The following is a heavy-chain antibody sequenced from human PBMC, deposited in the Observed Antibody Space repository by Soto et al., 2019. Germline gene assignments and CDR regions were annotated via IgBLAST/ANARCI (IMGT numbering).Heavy chain of an antibody. D-gene: IGHD4-17*01. CDR2: ISAYNGNT. CDR1: GYTFTSYG. V-gene: IGHV1-18*01. CDR3: ARHANPFDYGDPKDNYYGMDV. Sequence: ASVKVSCKASGYTFTSYGISWVRQAPGQGLEWMGWISAYNGNTNYAQKLQGRVTMTTDTSTSTAYMELRSLRSDDTAVYYCARHANPFDYGDPKDNYYGMDVWGQGTTVTVSS. J-gene: IGHJ6*02.